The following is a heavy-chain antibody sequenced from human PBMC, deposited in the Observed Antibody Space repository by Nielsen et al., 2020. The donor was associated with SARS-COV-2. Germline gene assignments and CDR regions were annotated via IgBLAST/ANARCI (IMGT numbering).Heavy chain of an antibody. D-gene: IGHD3-10*01. CDR3: AKDIWGSGDYGMDV. CDR2: ISYDGSNK. CDR1: GFTFSSYA. J-gene: IGHJ6*02. V-gene: IGHV3-30-3*01. Sequence: GGSLRLSCAASGFTFSSYAMHWVRQAPGKGLEWVAVISYDGSNKYYADSVKGRFTISRDNSKNSLYLQMNSLRAEDTALYYCAKDIWGSGDYGMDVWGQGTTVTVSS.